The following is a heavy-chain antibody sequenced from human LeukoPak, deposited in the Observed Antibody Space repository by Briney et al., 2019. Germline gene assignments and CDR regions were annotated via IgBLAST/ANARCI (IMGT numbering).Heavy chain of an antibody. CDR1: GYTFTSYD. J-gene: IGHJ3*02. CDR2: MNPNSGNT. D-gene: IGHD6-6*01. CDR3: ARPSSSSDAFDI. V-gene: IGHV1-8*03. Sequence: ASVKVSCKASGYTFTSYDINWVRQATGQGLEWMAWMNPNSGNTGYAQKFQGRVTITRNTSISTVYMELSSLRSEDTAVYYCARPSSSSDAFDIWGQGTMVTVSS.